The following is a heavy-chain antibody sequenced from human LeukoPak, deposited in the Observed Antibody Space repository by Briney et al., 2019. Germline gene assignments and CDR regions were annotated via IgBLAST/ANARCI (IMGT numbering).Heavy chain of an antibody. CDR1: GGTFSSYD. V-gene: IGHV1-8*02. CDR3: ARAGGYSYGTLFDY. J-gene: IGHJ4*02. D-gene: IGHD5-18*01. CDR2: MNPNSGNT. Sequence: ASVKVSCKASGGTFSSYDINWVRQATGQGLEWMGWMNPNSGNTGYAQKFQGRVTMTRNTSISTAYMELSSLRSEDTAVYYCARAGGYSYGTLFDYWGQGTLVTVSS.